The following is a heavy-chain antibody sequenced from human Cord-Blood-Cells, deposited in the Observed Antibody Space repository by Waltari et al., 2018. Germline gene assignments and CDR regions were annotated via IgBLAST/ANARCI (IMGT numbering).Heavy chain of an antibody. Sequence: EVQLVESGGGLVQPGGSLRLSCAASGLTFRSYSRNGVRQAPGKGLVWVSYISSSSSTIYYADSVKGRFTISRDNAKNSLYLQMNSLRDEDTAVYYCARDSGYCSGGSCYYDAFDIWGQGTMVTVSS. V-gene: IGHV3-48*02. D-gene: IGHD2-15*01. CDR2: ISSSSSTI. CDR3: ARDSGYCSGGSCYYDAFDI. CDR1: GLTFRSYS. J-gene: IGHJ3*02.